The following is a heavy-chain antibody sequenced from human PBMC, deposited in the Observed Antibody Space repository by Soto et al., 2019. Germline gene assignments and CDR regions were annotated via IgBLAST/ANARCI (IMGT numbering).Heavy chain of an antibody. D-gene: IGHD6-19*01. CDR2: IYYSGST. Sequence: QLQLQESGPGLVKPSETLSLTCTVSGGSISSSSYYWGWIRQPPGKGLEWIGSIYYSGSTYYNPSLKSRVTISVGTSKNQFSLKLSSVTAADTAVYYCASILPYSSGYLGGMDVWGQGTTVTVSS. J-gene: IGHJ6*02. CDR3: ASILPYSSGYLGGMDV. CDR1: GGSISSSSYY. V-gene: IGHV4-39*01.